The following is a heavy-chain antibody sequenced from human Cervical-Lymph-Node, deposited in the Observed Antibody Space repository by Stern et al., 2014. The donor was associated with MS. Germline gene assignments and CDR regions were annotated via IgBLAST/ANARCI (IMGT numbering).Heavy chain of an antibody. CDR1: GFTFSSYS. J-gene: IGHJ4*02. Sequence: EVQLEESGGGLVKPGGSLRLSCAASGFTFSSYSMNWVRQAPGKGLEWVSSISSSSSYIYYADSVNGRFTISSANAKNSQYLEMNSPRAEDTAVYYCARDNDGFLQFDYWGQGTLVTVSS. V-gene: IGHV3-21*01. CDR3: ARDNDGFLQFDY. CDR2: ISSSSSYI. D-gene: IGHD5-24*01.